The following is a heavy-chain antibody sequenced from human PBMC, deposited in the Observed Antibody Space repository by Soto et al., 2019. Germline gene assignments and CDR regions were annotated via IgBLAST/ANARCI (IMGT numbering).Heavy chain of an antibody. CDR2: IYYSGST. CDR1: GGSISSSNW. CDR3: AGAPMGGSSWPFDY. J-gene: IGHJ4*02. V-gene: IGHV4-4*02. D-gene: IGHD6-13*01. Sequence: QVQLQESGPGLVKPSGTLSLTCAVSGGSISSSNWWSWVRQPPGKGMEWIGEIYYSGSTNYNPSLKSRCTLSVNKSKNQVPRKLSPVTAAGTAVYYWAGAPMGGSSWPFDYWGQGTLVTVSS.